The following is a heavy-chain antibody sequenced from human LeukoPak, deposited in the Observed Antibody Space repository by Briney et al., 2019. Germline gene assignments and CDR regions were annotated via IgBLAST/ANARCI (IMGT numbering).Heavy chain of an antibody. CDR1: GFTFSSYG. J-gene: IGHJ4*02. V-gene: IGHV3-33*01. CDR3: GRHPSNRSSGYTGV. CDR2: IWFDGSKK. D-gene: IGHD3-22*01. Sequence: GGSLRLSCAASGFTFSSYGMLWVRQAPGKGLEWLAVIWFDGSKKYYADSVKGRFTISRDDAKNTLYLQMNSLRAQDTAVYYGGRHPSNRSSGYTGVWGQGALVTVSS.